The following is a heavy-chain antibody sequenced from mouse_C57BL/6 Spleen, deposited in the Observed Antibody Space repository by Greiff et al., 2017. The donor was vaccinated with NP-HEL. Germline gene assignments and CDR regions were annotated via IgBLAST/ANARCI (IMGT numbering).Heavy chain of an antibody. CDR3: ARLIYYDYDGGVYYAMDY. J-gene: IGHJ4*01. CDR2: ISSGSSTI. CDR1: GFTFSDYG. Sequence: EVKLVESGGGLVKPGGSLKLSCAASGFTFSDYGMHWVRQAPEKGLEWVAYISSGSSTIYYADTVKGRFTISRDNAKNTLFLQMTSLRSEDTAMYYCARLIYYDYDGGVYYAMDYWGQGTSVTVSS. D-gene: IGHD2-4*01. V-gene: IGHV5-17*01.